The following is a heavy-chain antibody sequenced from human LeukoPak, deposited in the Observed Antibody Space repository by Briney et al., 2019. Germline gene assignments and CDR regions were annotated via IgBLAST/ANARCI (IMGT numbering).Heavy chain of an antibody. Sequence: PPETLSLTCSVTGGSISIGASSWGWIRQSPGKGLEWIGSIDSSGTTSYKPSLTSRVTISLDTSKNQFSLKVTSLTVADTAVYYCARRTIVYASDAFDIWGLGTLVIVSS. CDR3: ARRTIVYASDAFDI. V-gene: IGHV4-39*01. J-gene: IGHJ3*02. CDR1: GGSISIGASS. D-gene: IGHD2-8*01. CDR2: IDSSGTT.